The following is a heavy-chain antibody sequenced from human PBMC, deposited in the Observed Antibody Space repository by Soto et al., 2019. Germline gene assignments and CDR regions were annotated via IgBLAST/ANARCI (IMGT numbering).Heavy chain of an antibody. J-gene: IGHJ5*02. V-gene: IGHV1-3*01. CDR2: INPCNGNT. CDR3: DRVGKNFSGSGGHWFGP. Sequence: APVKVSCKASGYIFANYAMQWVRQAPGQGLEWMGYINPCNGNTKYSQKFQGRLTISRATSAITVHMEFSSLTSKDTAIYYYDRVGKNFSGSGGHWFGPWGQGNPVPVSP. D-gene: IGHD3-10*01. CDR1: GYIFANYA.